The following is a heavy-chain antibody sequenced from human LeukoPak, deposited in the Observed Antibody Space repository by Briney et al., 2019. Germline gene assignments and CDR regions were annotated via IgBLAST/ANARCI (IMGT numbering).Heavy chain of an antibody. CDR2: INCDGSSA. Sequence: GGSLRLSCEASGFTFSTYWMHWVRQAPGKGLLWVSRINCDGSSATYADSVKGRFNISRDNAKNTLYLQMNSLRAEDTAVYYCASHRVVRVVFDPWGQGTLVTVSS. J-gene: IGHJ5*02. CDR3: ASHRVVRVVFDP. V-gene: IGHV3-74*01. D-gene: IGHD3-10*01. CDR1: GFTFSTYW.